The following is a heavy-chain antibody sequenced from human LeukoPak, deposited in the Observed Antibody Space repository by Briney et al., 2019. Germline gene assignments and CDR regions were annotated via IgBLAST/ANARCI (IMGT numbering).Heavy chain of an antibody. D-gene: IGHD6-13*01. CDR2: IYHSGST. Sequence: SETLSLTCAVAGGSISSSNWWSWVRQPPGKGLEWIGEIYHSGSTNYNPSLKSRVTISVDKSKNQFSLKLSSVTAADTAVYYSARDYSSRWYRLGWFDPWGQGTLVTVSS. CDR1: GGSISSSNW. CDR3: ARDYSSRWYRLGWFDP. V-gene: IGHV4-4*02. J-gene: IGHJ5*02.